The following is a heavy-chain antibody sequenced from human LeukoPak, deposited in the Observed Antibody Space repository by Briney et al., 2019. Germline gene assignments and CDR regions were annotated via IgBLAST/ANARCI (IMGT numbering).Heavy chain of an antibody. CDR1: GFSFNNHA. V-gene: IGHV3-21*01. CDR3: ARGKTSQNIVTRKTYNWFDP. Sequence: GGSLRLSCAASGFSFNNHAMIWVRQAPGKGLEWVSSISSSSNYIYYADSVKGRFTISRDNAKNSLYLQMKSLRAEDTAVYYCARGKTSQNIVTRKTYNWFDPWGQGTPVTVSS. CDR2: ISSSSNYI. D-gene: IGHD2/OR15-2a*01. J-gene: IGHJ5*02.